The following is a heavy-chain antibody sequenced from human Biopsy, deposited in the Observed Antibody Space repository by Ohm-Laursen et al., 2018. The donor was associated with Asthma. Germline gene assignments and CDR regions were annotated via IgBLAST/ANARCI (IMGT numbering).Heavy chain of an antibody. J-gene: IGHJ6*02. CDR3: AKGRYKWNDGYYGMDV. D-gene: IGHD1-20*01. CDR1: GVDLSSYG. Sequence: SLRLSCSASGVDLSSYGMNWVRQAPGKGLEWVAVIAYDGSKKYYADSVKGRFTISRDNSKNTLYLQMNSLRGEDTAVYYCAKGRYKWNDGYYGMDVWGQGTTVTVSS. V-gene: IGHV3-30*18. CDR2: IAYDGSKK.